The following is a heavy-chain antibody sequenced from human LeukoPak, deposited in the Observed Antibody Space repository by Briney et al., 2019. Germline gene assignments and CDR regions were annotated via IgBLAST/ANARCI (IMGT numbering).Heavy chain of an antibody. Sequence: GASVKVSCKASGGTFSSYAISWVRQAPGQGLEWMGGIIPIFGTANYAQKFQGRVTITADESTSTAYMELSSLRSEDTAVYYCARDLGRGSSSPSRGGYWGQGTLVTVSS. CDR2: IIPIFGTA. CDR3: ARDLGRGSSSPSRGGY. CDR1: GGTFSSYA. V-gene: IGHV1-69*13. D-gene: IGHD6-13*01. J-gene: IGHJ4*02.